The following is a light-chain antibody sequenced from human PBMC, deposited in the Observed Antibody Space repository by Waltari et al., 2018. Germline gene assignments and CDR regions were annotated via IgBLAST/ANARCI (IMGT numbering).Light chain of an antibody. CDR1: QSLVHSDGNTY. V-gene: IGKV2-24*01. CDR3: QRYNSYSNT. J-gene: IGKJ2*01. Sequence: DIVMTQTPLSSPVTLGQPASISCRSSQSLVHSDGNTYLSWLQQRPGQPPRLLIYKISNRFSGVPDRFSGSGAGTDFTLKISSLQPDDFATYYCQRYNSYSNTFGQGTKLEIK. CDR2: KIS.